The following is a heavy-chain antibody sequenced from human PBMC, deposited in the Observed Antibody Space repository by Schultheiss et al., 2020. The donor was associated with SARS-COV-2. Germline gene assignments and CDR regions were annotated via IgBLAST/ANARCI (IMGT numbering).Heavy chain of an antibody. Sequence: GESLKISCAASGFTFSSYSMNWVRQAPGKGLEWVSSISSSSSYIYYADSVKGRFIISRDNAKNSLYLQMNSLRAEDTAVYYCARDDSDGVVPIQLDYWGQGTLVTVSS. CDR3: ARDDSDGVVPIQLDY. J-gene: IGHJ4*02. D-gene: IGHD3-3*01. CDR1: GFTFSSYS. V-gene: IGHV3-21*01. CDR2: ISSSSSYI.